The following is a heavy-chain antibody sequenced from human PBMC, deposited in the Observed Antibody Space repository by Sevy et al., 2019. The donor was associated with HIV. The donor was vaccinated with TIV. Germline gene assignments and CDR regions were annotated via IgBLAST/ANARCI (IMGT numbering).Heavy chain of an antibody. V-gene: IGHV4-34*01. CDR2: INHSGST. CDR1: GGSFSGYY. Sequence: SETLSLTCAVYGGSFSGYYWSWIRQPPGKGLEWIGEINHSGSTNYNPSLKSRVTISVDTSKNQFSLNLSSVTAADTAVYYCARGLGYYYDSSGYPNWFDPWGQGTLVTVSS. J-gene: IGHJ5*02. D-gene: IGHD3-22*01. CDR3: ARGLGYYYDSSGYPNWFDP.